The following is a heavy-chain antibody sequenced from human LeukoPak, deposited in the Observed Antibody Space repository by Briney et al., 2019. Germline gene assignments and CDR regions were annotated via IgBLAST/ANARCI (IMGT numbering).Heavy chain of an antibody. CDR2: IYYSGST. CDR1: GGSISSSSYY. CDR3: ARLRYYYDSSGNLVDY. V-gene: IGHV4-39*01. D-gene: IGHD3-22*01. J-gene: IGHJ4*02. Sequence: SETLSLTCTVSGGSISSSSYYWGWIRQPPGKGLEWIVSIYYSGSTYYNPSLKSRVTISVDTSKNQFSLKLSSVTAADTAVYYCARLRYYYDSSGNLVDYWGQGTLVTVSS.